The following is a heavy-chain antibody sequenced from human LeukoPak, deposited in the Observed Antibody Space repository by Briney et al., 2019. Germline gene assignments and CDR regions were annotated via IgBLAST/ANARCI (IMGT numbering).Heavy chain of an antibody. J-gene: IGHJ4*02. CDR2: IYHSGST. CDR3: ASSSGWFTRRYYFDY. Sequence: SETLSLTCAVSGGSISSSNWWSWVRQPPGKGLEWIGEIYHSGSTNYNPSLKSRVTISVDKSKNQFSLKLSSVTAADTAVYYCASSSGWFTRRYYFDYWGQGTLVTASS. D-gene: IGHD6-19*01. CDR1: GGSISSSNW. V-gene: IGHV4-4*02.